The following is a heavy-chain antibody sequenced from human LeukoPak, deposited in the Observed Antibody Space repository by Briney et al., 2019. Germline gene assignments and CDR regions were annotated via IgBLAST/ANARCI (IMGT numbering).Heavy chain of an antibody. CDR1: GDSVPSNSAA. Sequence: SQTLSLTCAISGDSVPSNSAAWNWIRQSPSRGLEWLGRTYYRSKWYNDYAVSVKSRITINPDTSKNQFSLQLNSVTPEDTAVYYCARVASGWYGVEDAFDIWGQGTMVTVSS. D-gene: IGHD6-19*01. CDR3: ARVASGWYGVEDAFDI. CDR2: TYYRSKWYN. V-gene: IGHV6-1*01. J-gene: IGHJ3*02.